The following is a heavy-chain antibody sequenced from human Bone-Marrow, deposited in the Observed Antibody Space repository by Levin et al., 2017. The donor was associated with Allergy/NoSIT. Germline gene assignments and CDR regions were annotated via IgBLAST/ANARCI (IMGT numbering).Heavy chain of an antibody. J-gene: IGHJ4*02. Sequence: GESLKISCAASGFAVRTNYMSWVRQAPGKGLEWVSIIHSGDTAYYADSVKGRFTISRDNSKNLLYLQMNSLRPEDTAVYYCARELNTVTTTADYFDYWGQGTLVTVSS. CDR1: GFAVRTNY. D-gene: IGHD4-17*01. CDR3: ARELNTVTTTADYFDY. V-gene: IGHV3-66*02. CDR2: IHSGDTA.